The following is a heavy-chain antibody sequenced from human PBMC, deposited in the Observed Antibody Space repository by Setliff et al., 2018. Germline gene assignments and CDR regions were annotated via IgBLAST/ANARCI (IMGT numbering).Heavy chain of an antibody. Sequence: PGESLTISCVTSGFTFSTYWMHWVRQAPGQGLVWVARISTDGSSITYADSVKGRFTISRDNARNTLYLQMNSLTAEDTAVYYCARVGSKPQLGWFDPWGQGTLVTVSS. CDR2: ISTDGSSI. V-gene: IGHV3-74*03. CDR3: ARVGSKPQLGWFDP. CDR1: GFTFSTYW. D-gene: IGHD1-26*01. J-gene: IGHJ5*02.